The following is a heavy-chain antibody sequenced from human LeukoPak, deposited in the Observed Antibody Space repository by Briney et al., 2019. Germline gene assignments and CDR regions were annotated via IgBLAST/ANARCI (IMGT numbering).Heavy chain of an antibody. CDR1: GGSISSGGYS. CDR3: ARGPLVY. J-gene: IGHJ4*02. D-gene: IGHD2-15*01. V-gene: IGHV4-30-2*01. Sequence: SQTLSLTCAVSGGSISSGGYSWSWIRQPPGRGLEWIGYIYHSGSTYYNPSLKSRVTISVDRSKNQFSLKLSSVTAADTAVYYCARGPLVYWGQGTLVTVSS. CDR2: IYHSGST.